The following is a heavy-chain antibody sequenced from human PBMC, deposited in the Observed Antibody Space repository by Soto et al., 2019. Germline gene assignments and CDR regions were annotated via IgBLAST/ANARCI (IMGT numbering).Heavy chain of an antibody. J-gene: IGHJ5*02. V-gene: IGHV4-4*02. CDR1: GGSISSSNW. CDR3: ASIYYYGSGSFWFDP. Sequence: PSETLSLTCAVSGGSISSSNWWSWVRQPPGKGLEWIGEIYHSGSTNYNPSLKSRVTISVDKSKNQFSLKLSSVTAADTAVYYCASIYYYGSGSFWFDPWGQGTLVTVS. D-gene: IGHD3-10*01. CDR2: IYHSGST.